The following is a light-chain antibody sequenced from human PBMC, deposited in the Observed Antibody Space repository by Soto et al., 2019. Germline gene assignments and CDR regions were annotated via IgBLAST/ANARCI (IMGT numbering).Light chain of an antibody. J-gene: IGKJ1*01. V-gene: IGKV1-5*03. CDR1: ESIGNW. CDR2: QAS. Sequence: DTQMTQYPSTLSASVGDRVTITCRASESIGNWLAWYQQKPGKAPRVLIYQASGLESGVPSRFSGSGSGTEFTLTISSLQTDDFATYYCQQYNSYPWTFGQGTKVDIK. CDR3: QQYNSYPWT.